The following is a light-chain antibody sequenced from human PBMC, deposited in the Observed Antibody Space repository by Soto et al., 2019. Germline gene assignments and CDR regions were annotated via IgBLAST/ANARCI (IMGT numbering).Light chain of an antibody. Sequence: DIKMTQSPSSLSASVGDRVTITCRASQSISSYLNWYQQKPGKAPKLLMFGASSLQSGVPSRFSGSGSGTDFTLTINSLQPEDFATYYCQQYYNSPRTFGQGTKVEIK. CDR1: QSISSY. CDR2: GAS. V-gene: IGKV1-39*01. J-gene: IGKJ1*01. CDR3: QQYYNSPRT.